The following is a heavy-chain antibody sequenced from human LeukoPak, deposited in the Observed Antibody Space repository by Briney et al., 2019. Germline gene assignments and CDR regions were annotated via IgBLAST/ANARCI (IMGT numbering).Heavy chain of an antibody. CDR2: INTDGSST. V-gene: IGHV3-74*01. Sequence: GGSLRLSCAASGFTFSSYWMHWVRQAPGKGLVWVSRINTDGSSTNHADSVKGRFTISRDNAKNTLYLQMNSLRAEDTAVYYCARVASGNYYSDYWGQGTLVTVSS. J-gene: IGHJ4*02. CDR3: ARVASGNYYSDY. CDR1: GFTFSSYW. D-gene: IGHD1-26*01.